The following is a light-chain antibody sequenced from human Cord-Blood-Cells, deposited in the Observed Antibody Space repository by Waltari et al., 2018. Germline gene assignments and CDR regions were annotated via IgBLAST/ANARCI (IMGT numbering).Light chain of an antibody. V-gene: IGLV2-11*01. J-gene: IGLJ1*01. CDR2: DVS. CDR3: CSYAGSYTYV. Sequence: QSALTQPRSVSGSPGQSFTLSCTGTSSDVVGYNYLSWYQHHPGKAPKLMIYDVSKRPSGVPDRFSGSKSGNTASLTISGLQAEDEADYYCCSYAGSYTYVFGTRTKVTVL. CDR1: SSDVVGYNY.